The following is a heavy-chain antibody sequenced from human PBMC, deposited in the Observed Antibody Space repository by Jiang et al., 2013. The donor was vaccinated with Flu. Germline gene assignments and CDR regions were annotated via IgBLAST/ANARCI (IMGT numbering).Heavy chain of an antibody. D-gene: IGHD2-2*01. Sequence: GAEVKKPGSSVKVSCKTSGGTFSTHAISWVRQAPGQGLEWMGGIIPIFGTANYAQKFQGRVTITADESTSTAYMELSSLRSEDTAVYYCARVGTYCSSTSCWFDPWGQGTLVTVSS. J-gene: IGHJ5*02. CDR1: GGTFSTHA. CDR3: ARVGTYCSSTSCWFDP. V-gene: IGHV1-69*01. CDR2: IIPIFGTA.